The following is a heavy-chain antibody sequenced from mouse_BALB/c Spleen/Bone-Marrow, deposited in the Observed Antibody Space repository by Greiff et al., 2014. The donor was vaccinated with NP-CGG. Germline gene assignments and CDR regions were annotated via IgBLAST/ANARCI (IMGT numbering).Heavy chain of an antibody. CDR2: IYPGDGDT. D-gene: IGHD3-2*02. CDR1: GYTFTSYW. Sequence: QVQLQQPGAELARPGASVKLSCKASGYTFTSYWMQWVKQRPGQGLEWIGAIYPGDGDTRYPQKFKGKATLTADKSSSTAYMQLSSLASEDSAVYYCARSGAMDYWGQGTSVTISS. CDR3: ARSGAMDY. V-gene: IGHV1-87*01. J-gene: IGHJ4*01.